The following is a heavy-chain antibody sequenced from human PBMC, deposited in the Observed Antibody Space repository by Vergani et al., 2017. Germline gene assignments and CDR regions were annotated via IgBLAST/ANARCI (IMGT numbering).Heavy chain of an antibody. Sequence: EVQLLESGGGLVQPGGSLRLSCAASGFTFSSYAMSWVRQAPGKGLEWVSAISGSGGSTYYADSVKGRFTISRDNSKNTLYLQMNSLRAEDTAVYYCVKGPLSSLPSYYYYYMDVWGKGTTVTVSS. CDR2: ISGSGGST. D-gene: IGHD6-13*01. CDR3: VKGPLSSLPSYYYYYMDV. J-gene: IGHJ6*03. V-gene: IGHV3-23*01. CDR1: GFTFSSYA.